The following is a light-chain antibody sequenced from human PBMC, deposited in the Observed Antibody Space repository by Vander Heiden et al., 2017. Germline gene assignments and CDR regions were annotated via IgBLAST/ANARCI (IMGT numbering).Light chain of an antibody. V-gene: IGKV3-11*01. CDR2: DAS. CDR1: QSVSSY. CDR3: QQLSYLPPT. Sequence: EIVLTQSPANLSLSPGERANLPCRASQSVSSYLVWYHQKPGQAPRLLIYDASNRATGLPARCSSSGSATDFTLIISSLDAEDFAVYYCQQLSYLPPTFGQGTKLEIK. J-gene: IGKJ2*01.